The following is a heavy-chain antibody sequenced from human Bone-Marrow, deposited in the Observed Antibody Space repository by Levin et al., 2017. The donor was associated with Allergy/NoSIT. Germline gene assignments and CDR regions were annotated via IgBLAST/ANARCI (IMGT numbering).Heavy chain of an antibody. Sequence: KISCKAAGGTPESYTFHWVRQAPGQGLEWMGRIIPILGMTDHAQKFQGRVAITADISTKTAYMDLSSLTSEDTAVYYCAGGLRGIIQYYGMDVWGQGTTVTVSS. V-gene: IGHV1-69*02. CDR2: IIPILGMT. D-gene: IGHD3-16*02. CDR1: GGTPESYT. J-gene: IGHJ6*02. CDR3: AGGLRGIIQYYGMDV.